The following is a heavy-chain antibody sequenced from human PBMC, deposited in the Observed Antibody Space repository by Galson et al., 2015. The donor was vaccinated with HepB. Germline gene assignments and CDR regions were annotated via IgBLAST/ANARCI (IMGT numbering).Heavy chain of an antibody. J-gene: IGHJ4*02. CDR3: ARDMRWLVDY. CDR2: IWYDGSKK. D-gene: IGHD5-24*01. Sequence: SSHGMHWVRQAPGKGLEWVAGIWYDGSKKYYADSVKGRFTISRDNSKNTLYLQMSSLRAEDTAVYYCARDMRWLVDYWGQGTLVTVSS. CDR1: SSHG. V-gene: IGHV3-33*01.